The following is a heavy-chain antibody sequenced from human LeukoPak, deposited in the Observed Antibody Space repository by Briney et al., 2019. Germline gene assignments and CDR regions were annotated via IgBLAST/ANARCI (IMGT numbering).Heavy chain of an antibody. CDR1: GYTFTGYY. CDR2: INPNSGGT. Sequence: ASVKVSCKASGYTFTGYYMHWVRQAPGQGLEWMGWINPNSGGTNYAQKFQGRVTMTRDTSISTVYMELSSLRSEDTAVYYCASRSVLRYFDWLPYYWGQGTLVTVSS. V-gene: IGHV1-2*02. D-gene: IGHD3-9*01. J-gene: IGHJ4*02. CDR3: ASRSVLRYFDWLPYY.